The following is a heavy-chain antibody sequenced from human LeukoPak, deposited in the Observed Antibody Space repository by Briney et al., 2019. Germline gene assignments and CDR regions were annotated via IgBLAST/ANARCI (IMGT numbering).Heavy chain of an antibody. CDR3: ARVATNAYNWNLAQYFYYMDV. J-gene: IGHJ6*03. V-gene: IGHV3-53*01. CDR1: GFTVSSNY. CDR2: IYSGGST. Sequence: PGGSLRLSCAASGFTVSSNYMSWVRQAPGRGLEWGSVIYSGGSTYYADSVKGRFTISRDKSNNTLYLQMHSLRAEDTAMYYCARVATNAYNWNLAQYFYYMDVWGKGTTVTVSS. D-gene: IGHD1-7*01.